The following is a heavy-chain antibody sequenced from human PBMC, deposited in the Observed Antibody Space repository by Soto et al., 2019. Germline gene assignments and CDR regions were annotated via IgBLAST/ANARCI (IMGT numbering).Heavy chain of an antibody. D-gene: IGHD6-13*01. CDR1: GYSFTSYW. Sequence: GESLKISCKGSGYSFTSYWIGLVHQMPGKGLEWMGIIYPGDSDTRYSPSFQGQVTISADKSISTAYLQWSSLKASDTAMYYCARTSAGGKYYYGMDVWGQGPTVTASS. V-gene: IGHV5-51*07. CDR2: IYPGDSDT. CDR3: ARTSAGGKYYYGMDV. J-gene: IGHJ6*02.